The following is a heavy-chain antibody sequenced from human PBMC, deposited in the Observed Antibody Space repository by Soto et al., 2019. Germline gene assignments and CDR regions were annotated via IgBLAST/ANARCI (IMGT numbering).Heavy chain of an antibody. Sequence: EVQLVESGGGLVKPGGSLRLSCAGSGFSVNNAWMTWVRQAPGQGLECVGRIKRKSDGGTTDYAAPVKGRFTISRDDSTNTLYLQMNSLKTEDTAVYYCATGISTIDYWGQGTLVTVSS. D-gene: IGHD3-10*01. CDR3: ATGISTIDY. V-gene: IGHV3-15*01. CDR2: IKRKSDGGTT. J-gene: IGHJ4*02. CDR1: GFSVNNAW.